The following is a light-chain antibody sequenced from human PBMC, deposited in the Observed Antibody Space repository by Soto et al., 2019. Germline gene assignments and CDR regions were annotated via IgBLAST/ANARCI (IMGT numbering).Light chain of an antibody. CDR2: KAS. CDR3: QHYDSYSYT. V-gene: IGKV1-5*03. CDR1: QDVSQW. J-gene: IGKJ2*01. Sequence: DIYMDQSPSTLSASVGDIVTITCRASQDVSQWLAWYQQKAGRAPKLLIYKASNLESGVPSSFSGRGSGTEFTLTIRNLQPDDFATYYCQHYDSYSYTFGQGTNLEIK.